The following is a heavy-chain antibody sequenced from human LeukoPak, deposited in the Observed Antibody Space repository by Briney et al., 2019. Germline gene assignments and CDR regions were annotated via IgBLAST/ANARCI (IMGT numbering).Heavy chain of an antibody. CDR2: ISSSGSTI. Sequence: GGSLRLSCAASGFTSSDYYMSWIRQAPGKGLEWVSYISSSGSTIYYADSVKGRFTISRDNAKNSLYLQMNSLRAEDTAVYYCATDTYYDFWSGYGDAFDIWGQGTMVTVSS. J-gene: IGHJ3*02. D-gene: IGHD3-3*01. CDR3: ATDTYYDFWSGYGDAFDI. V-gene: IGHV3-11*04. CDR1: GFTSSDYY.